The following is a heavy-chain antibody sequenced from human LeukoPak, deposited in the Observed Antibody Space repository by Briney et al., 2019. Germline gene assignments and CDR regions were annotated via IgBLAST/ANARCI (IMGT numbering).Heavy chain of an antibody. CDR1: GFTFSSYE. D-gene: IGHD3-22*01. CDR2: ISSSGSTI. V-gene: IGHV3-48*03. Sequence: GGSLRLSCAASGFTFSSYEMNWVRQAPGKGLEWVSYISSSGSTIYYADSVKGRFTISRDNSKNTLYLQMNSLRAEDTAVYYCAKDGGNYYDSSGNEYYFDYWGQGTLVTVSS. CDR3: AKDGGNYYDSSGNEYYFDY. J-gene: IGHJ4*02.